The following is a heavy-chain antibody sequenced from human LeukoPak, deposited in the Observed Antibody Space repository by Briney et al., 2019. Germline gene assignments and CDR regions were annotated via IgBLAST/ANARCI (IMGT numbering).Heavy chain of an antibody. J-gene: IGHJ3*02. CDR3: ARDRDYGKNDAFDI. D-gene: IGHD4-17*01. CDR2: ISAYNGNT. Sequence: GASVKVSCKASGYTFISYDINWVRQAPGQGLEWMGWISAYNGNTNYAQKLQGRVTMTTDTSTSTAYMELRSLRSDDTAVYYCARDRDYGKNDAFDIWGQGTMVTVSS. V-gene: IGHV1-18*01. CDR1: GYTFISYD.